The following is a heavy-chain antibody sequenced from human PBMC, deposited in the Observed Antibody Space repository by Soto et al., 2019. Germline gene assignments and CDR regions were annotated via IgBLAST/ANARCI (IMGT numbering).Heavy chain of an antibody. V-gene: IGHV1-46*01. J-gene: IGHJ5*02. D-gene: IGHD1-26*01. CDR3: ARSSGGNFGIIIEGTNWFAP. Sequence: ASVKVSCKAPRDTFTSYYINWVRQAPGQGLEWMGVINPHGGSTAYAQKFKGRATLTRDTSASTVYMEVSSLTSEDTAMYYCARSSGGNFGIIIEGTNWFAPWGPGTLVTVSS. CDR2: INPHGGST. CDR1: RDTFTSYY.